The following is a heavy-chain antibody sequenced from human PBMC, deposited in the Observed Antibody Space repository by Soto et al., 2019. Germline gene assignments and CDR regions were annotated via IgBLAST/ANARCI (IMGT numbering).Heavy chain of an antibody. D-gene: IGHD6-19*01. CDR3: ARDDMTRQWLPNGRYYYYGMDV. CDR1: GFTFSSYG. Sequence: PGGSLRLSCAASGFTFSSYGMHWVRQAPGKGLEWVAVIWYDGSNKYYADSVKGRFTISRDNSKNTLYLQMNSLRAEDTAVYYCARDDMTRQWLPNGRYYYYGMDVWGQGTTVTVSS. CDR2: IWYDGSNK. J-gene: IGHJ6*02. V-gene: IGHV3-33*01.